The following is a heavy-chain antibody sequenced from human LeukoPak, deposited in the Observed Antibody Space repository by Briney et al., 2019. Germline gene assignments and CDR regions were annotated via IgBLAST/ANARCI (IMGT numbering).Heavy chain of an antibody. J-gene: IGHJ5*02. Sequence: SETLSLTCTVSGGSISSYYWSWIRQPPGKGLEWIGEINHSGSTNYSPSLKSRVTISVDTSKNQFSLKLSSVTAADTAVYYCARRKAAAGTRGWFDPWGQGTLVTVSS. CDR1: GGSISSYY. CDR3: ARRKAAAGTRGWFDP. CDR2: INHSGST. V-gene: IGHV4-34*01. D-gene: IGHD6-13*01.